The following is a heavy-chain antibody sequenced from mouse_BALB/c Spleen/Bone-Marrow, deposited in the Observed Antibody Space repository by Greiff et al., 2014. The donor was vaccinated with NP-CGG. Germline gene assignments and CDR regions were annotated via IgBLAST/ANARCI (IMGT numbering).Heavy chain of an antibody. V-gene: IGHV1S29*02. J-gene: IGHJ4*01. Sequence: EVQLQQSGPELVKPGASVKISCKASGYTFTDYNMHWVKQSHGKSLDWIGHVYPYNGDTGYSQKFGSRATLTVDNSSTTAYMELRGLTSEDSAVYYCARRWLLYSIPYWGQGTPVTVSS. D-gene: IGHD2-3*01. CDR3: ARRWLLYSIPY. CDR1: GYTFTDYN. CDR2: VYPYNGDT.